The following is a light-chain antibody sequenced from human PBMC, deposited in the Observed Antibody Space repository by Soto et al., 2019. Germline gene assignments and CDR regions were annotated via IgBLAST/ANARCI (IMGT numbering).Light chain of an antibody. J-gene: IGLJ1*01. V-gene: IGLV2-14*01. CDR1: SSDVGGYNY. CDR3: TSYTGSGTLV. Sequence: QAVVTQPASVSGSPGQSITISCTGASSDVGGYNYVSWYQQYPGKAPKLMIYEVSNRPSGVSNRFSGSKSGNTASLTISGLQAEDEADYHCTSYTGSGTLVFGTGTKLTVL. CDR2: EVS.